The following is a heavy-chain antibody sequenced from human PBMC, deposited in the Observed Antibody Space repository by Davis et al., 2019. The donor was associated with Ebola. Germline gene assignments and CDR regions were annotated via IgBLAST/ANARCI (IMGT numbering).Heavy chain of an antibody. D-gene: IGHD3-3*01. CDR2: IYYSGIT. Sequence: MPGGSLRLSCTVSGGSIISSSSYWGWFRQPPRKGLEWIGSIYYSGITYYNPSLKSRVTISVDTSKNQFSLKLRSVTAADTAVYYCARQGWSGYSLRHWLDPWGRGTLVTVSS. V-gene: IGHV4-39*01. J-gene: IGHJ5*02. CDR1: GGSIISSSSY. CDR3: ARQGWSGYSLRHWLDP.